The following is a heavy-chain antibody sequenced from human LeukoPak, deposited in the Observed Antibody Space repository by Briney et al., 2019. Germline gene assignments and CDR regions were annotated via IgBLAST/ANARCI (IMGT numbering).Heavy chain of an antibody. J-gene: IGHJ4*02. V-gene: IGHV3-33*01. CDR1: GFTFSSYG. Sequence: GGSLRLSCAASGFTFSSYGMHWVRQAPGKGLEWVAVIWYDGSNKYYADSVKGRFTISRGNSKNTLYLQMNSLRAEDTAVYYCARWLVRTYYFDYWGQGTLVTVSS. CDR2: IWYDGSNK. CDR3: ARWLVRTYYFDY. D-gene: IGHD6-19*01.